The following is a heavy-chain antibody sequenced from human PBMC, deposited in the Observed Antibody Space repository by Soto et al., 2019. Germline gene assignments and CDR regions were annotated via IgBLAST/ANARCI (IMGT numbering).Heavy chain of an antibody. CDR1: GFTFSNAW. CDR2: IISKTNAGTK. D-gene: IGHD1-26*01. V-gene: IGHV3-15*07. J-gene: IGHJ4*02. Sequence: EVQLVESGGGLVKPGGSLRLSCAASGFTFSNAWMNWVRQAPGKGLEWVGRIISKTNAGTKDYAAPVKGSFTISREYSENTRDLKMNSQKTEDTGVYYCPTDFSWYSGNYHDYWGQGTLPTVSS. CDR3: PTDFSWYSGNYHDY.